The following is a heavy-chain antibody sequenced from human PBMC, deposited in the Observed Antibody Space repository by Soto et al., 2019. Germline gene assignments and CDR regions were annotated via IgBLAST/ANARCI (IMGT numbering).Heavy chain of an antibody. CDR3: AGQVVPAAIGLSY. J-gene: IGHJ4*02. CDR2: INHSGST. V-gene: IGHV4-34*01. D-gene: IGHD2-2*01. CDR1: GGSFSGYY. Sequence: QVQLQQWGAGLLKPSETLSLTCAVYGGSFSGYYWSWIRQPPGKGLEWIGEINHSGSTNYNPSLKSRVSISVDTSKDQFSLTLSSVTAADTAVYYCAGQVVPAAIGLSYWGQGTLVTVSS.